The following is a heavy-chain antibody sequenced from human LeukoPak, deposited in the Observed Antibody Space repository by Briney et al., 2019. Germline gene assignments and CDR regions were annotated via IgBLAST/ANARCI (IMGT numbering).Heavy chain of an antibody. V-gene: IGHV3-23*01. CDR1: GLTFSSYA. Sequence: GGSLRLSCAASGLTFSSYAMSWVRQAPGKGLEWVSAISDSGGSTYYADSVKGRFTISRDNSKNTLYLRMNSLRAEDTAVYYCAKTSSGWYDAFDIWGQGTMVTVSS. CDR2: ISDSGGST. J-gene: IGHJ3*02. D-gene: IGHD6-19*01. CDR3: AKTSSGWYDAFDI.